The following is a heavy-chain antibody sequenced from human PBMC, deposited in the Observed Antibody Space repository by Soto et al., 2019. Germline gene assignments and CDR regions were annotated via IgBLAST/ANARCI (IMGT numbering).Heavy chain of an antibody. CDR2: TYYRSKWYN. Sequence: PSQTLSLTCAISGDSVSSNSVAWNWIRQSPSRGLEWLGRTYYRSKWYNDYAVSVKSRITINPDTSKNQFSLQLNSVTPEDTAVYYCARQVTRGYYDYYGMDVWGQGTTVTVSS. V-gene: IGHV6-1*01. CDR3: ARQVTRGYYDYYGMDV. D-gene: IGHD3-10*01. J-gene: IGHJ6*02. CDR1: GDSVSSNSVA.